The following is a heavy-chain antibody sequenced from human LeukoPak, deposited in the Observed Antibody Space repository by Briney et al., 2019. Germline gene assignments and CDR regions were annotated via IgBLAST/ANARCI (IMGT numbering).Heavy chain of an antibody. V-gene: IGHV3-7*05. CDR1: GFSFSTYW. CDR2: IKNDGSEI. CDR3: ARINWGSNTWFFDL. Sequence: QSGGSLRLSCAASGFSFSTYWMSWVRQAPGEGLEWVANIKNDGSEIYYVDSVKGRFTISRDNPKNSLYLQMNSLRAEETGVYYCARINWGSNTWFFDLWGRGALVTVSS. J-gene: IGHJ2*01. D-gene: IGHD7-27*01.